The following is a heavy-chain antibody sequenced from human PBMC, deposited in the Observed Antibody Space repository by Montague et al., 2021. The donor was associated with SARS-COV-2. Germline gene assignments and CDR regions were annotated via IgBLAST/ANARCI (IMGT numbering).Heavy chain of an antibody. V-gene: IGHV3-23*01. CDR2: ISGGGDMT. CDR3: AKKTIAVPGSPHFDS. D-gene: IGHD6-19*01. J-gene: IGHJ4*02. CDR1: GFTFSSYR. Sequence: SLRLSCAASGFTFSSYRMFWVRQTPGKGLEWVSAISGGGDMTYYADSVKGRFTISRDNSKNTLYLQMNTLRAVGTTVYFCAKKTIAVPGSPHFDSWGQGTLVTGSS.